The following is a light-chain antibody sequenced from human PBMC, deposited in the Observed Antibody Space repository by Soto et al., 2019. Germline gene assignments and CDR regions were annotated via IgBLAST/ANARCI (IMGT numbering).Light chain of an antibody. Sequence: SYELTQPPSVSVSPGQTASITCSGDKLGDKYACWYQQKPGQSPVLVIYQDSKRPSGIPERFSGSNSGNTATLTISGTQAMDEADYSCQAGDSGSYVFGTGTKLTFL. J-gene: IGLJ1*01. CDR2: QDS. CDR3: QAGDSGSYV. CDR1: KLGDKY. V-gene: IGLV3-1*01.